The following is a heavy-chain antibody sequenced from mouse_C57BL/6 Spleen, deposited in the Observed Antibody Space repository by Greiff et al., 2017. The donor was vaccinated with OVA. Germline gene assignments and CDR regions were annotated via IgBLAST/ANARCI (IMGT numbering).Heavy chain of an antibody. D-gene: IGHD1-1*01. CDR1: GYAFTNYL. CDR3: ARNYGSTFDY. V-gene: IGHV1-54*01. Sequence: QVQLQQSGAELVRPGTSVKVSCKASGYAFTNYLIEWVKQRPGQGLEWIGVINPGSGGTNYNEKFKGKATLTADKSSSTAYMQLSSLTYEDSAVYYCARNYGSTFDYWGQGTTLTVSS. J-gene: IGHJ2*01. CDR2: INPGSGGT.